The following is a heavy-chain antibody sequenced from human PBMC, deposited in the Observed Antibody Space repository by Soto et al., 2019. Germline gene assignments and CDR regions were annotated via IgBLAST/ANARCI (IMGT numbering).Heavy chain of an antibody. J-gene: IGHJ4*02. Sequence: QLQLLESGSGLVKPSQTLSLTCAVSGGSISSGGYSWGWIRQPPGKGLEWIGYIYHSVSTYYNPSRKSRVTISVDRSKTQFSLRLSSVTAADTAVYYCARAPDYWGQGTLVTVSS. V-gene: IGHV4-30-2*01. CDR1: GGSISSGGYS. CDR3: ARAPDY. CDR2: IYHSVST.